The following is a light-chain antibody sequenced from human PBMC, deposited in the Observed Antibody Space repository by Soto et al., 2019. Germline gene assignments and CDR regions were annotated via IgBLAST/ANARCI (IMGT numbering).Light chain of an antibody. CDR1: SSGVGGYNY. CDR3: SSYTGSSTQYV. V-gene: IGLV2-14*01. Sequence: QPAVTQPASVSGSPGQSMTISCTGSSSGVGGYNYVSWYQQHPGKAPKLTIYEVYNRPSGVSNRFSGSKSGNTASLTISGLQAEDEADYYCSSYTGSSTQYVFGTGTKAPS. CDR2: EVY. J-gene: IGLJ1*01.